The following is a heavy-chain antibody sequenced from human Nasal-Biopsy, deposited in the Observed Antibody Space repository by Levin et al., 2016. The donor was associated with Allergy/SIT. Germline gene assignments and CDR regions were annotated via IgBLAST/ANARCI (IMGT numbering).Heavy chain of an antibody. J-gene: IGHJ1*01. D-gene: IGHD6-13*01. Sequence: GESLKISCAASGFTFSSYAMSWVRQAPGRGLEWVSAISGSGGIAYYADSVKGRFTISRDNSKNTLYLQMNSLRAEDTAVFYCAKYGPPNTDRIAAGAEYLHHWGQGTLVTVSS. CDR1: GFTFSSYA. CDR3: AKYGPPNTDRIAAGAEYLHH. V-gene: IGHV3-23*01. CDR2: ISGSGGIA.